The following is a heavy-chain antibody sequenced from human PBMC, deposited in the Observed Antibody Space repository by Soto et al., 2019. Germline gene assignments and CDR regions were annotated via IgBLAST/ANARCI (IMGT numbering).Heavy chain of an antibody. CDR3: AKDRPSGSRPYYYGMDV. Sequence: GGSLRLSCAAAGFTFSSYSMNWVRQAPGKGLEWVSYISSSSSTIYYANSVKVRFTISRDNSKNTLYLQMNSLRAEDTAVYYCAKDRPSGSRPYYYGMDVWGQGTTVTVSS. V-gene: IGHV3-48*01. CDR2: ISSSSSTI. D-gene: IGHD1-26*01. CDR1: GFTFSSYS. J-gene: IGHJ6*02.